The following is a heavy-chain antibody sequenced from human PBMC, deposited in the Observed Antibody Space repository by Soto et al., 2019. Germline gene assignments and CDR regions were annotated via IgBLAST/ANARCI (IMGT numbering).Heavy chain of an antibody. CDR3: ARTFIAASRPTASDL. V-gene: IGHV1-69*01. CDR2: AIPVFGTT. D-gene: IGHD6-13*01. J-gene: IGHJ3*01. Sequence: QVQLVQSGAEVRKPGSSVKVSCKACGDTFMYYAFTWVRQALGQGLEWVGQAIPVFGTTNHAQKFQGRVTFTADESTSTAYMELSRLRFEDTAVYFCARTFIAASRPTASDLWGQGTMVTVSS. CDR1: GDTFMYYA.